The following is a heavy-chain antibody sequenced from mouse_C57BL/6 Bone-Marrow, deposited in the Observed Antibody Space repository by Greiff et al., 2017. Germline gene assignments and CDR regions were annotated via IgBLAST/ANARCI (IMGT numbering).Heavy chain of an antibody. J-gene: IGHJ1*03. CDR2: IDPANGNA. CDR1: GFTITNTY. CDR3: GRRPYWYFDV. V-gene: IGHV14-3*01. Sequence: VQLQQSVAELVRPGASVKFSCTASGFTITNTYMHWVKQRPEQSLEWIGRIDPANGNAKYAPKFQGKATITADTSSNTAYLQLSSLTSEDTASDYCGRRPYWYFDVWGTGTTVTVSS.